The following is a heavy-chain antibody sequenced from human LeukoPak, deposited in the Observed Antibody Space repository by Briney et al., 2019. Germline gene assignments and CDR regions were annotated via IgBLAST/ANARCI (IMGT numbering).Heavy chain of an antibody. V-gene: IGHV3-23*01. CDR3: AKHRKGSSYYDILTAQYYYYGMDV. J-gene: IGHJ6*02. CDR2: ISDSGGSK. D-gene: IGHD3-9*01. CDR1: GLTFSSYY. Sequence: GGSLRLSCAASGLTFSSYYMSWVRQAPGKGLEWGSAISDSGGSKYYADSVKGGFTISRDNSKNRLYLQMNSLSAEDTVVYYCAKHRKGSSYYDILTAQYYYYGMDVWGQGATATVSS.